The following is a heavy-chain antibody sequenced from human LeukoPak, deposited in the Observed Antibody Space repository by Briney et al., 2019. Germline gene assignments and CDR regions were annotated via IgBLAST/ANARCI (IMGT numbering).Heavy chain of an antibody. D-gene: IGHD5-12*01. Sequence: GGSLRLSCAASGFTFSSYGMHWVRQAPGKGLEWVAVIWYDGSNKYYADSVKGRFTISRDNSKNTLYLQMNSLRAEDTAVYYCARDKSYDFYYYYGMDVWGQGTTVTLSS. CDR2: IWYDGSNK. CDR1: GFTFSSYG. CDR3: ARDKSYDFYYYYGMDV. J-gene: IGHJ6*02. V-gene: IGHV3-33*01.